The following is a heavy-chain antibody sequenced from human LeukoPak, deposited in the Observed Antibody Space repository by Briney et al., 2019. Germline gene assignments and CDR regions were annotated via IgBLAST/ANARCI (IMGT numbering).Heavy chain of an antibody. J-gene: IGHJ5*02. CDR1: GGSFSGYY. CDR2: INHSGST. D-gene: IGHD3-22*01. CDR3: ARGPNYYDSSGYRSRTFDP. V-gene: IGHV4-34*01. Sequence: PSETLSLTCAVYGGSFSGYYWSWIRQPPGKGLEWIGEINHSGSTNYNPSLKSRVTISVDTSKNQFSLKLSSVTAADTAVYYCARGPNYYDSSGYRSRTFDPWGQGTLVTVSS.